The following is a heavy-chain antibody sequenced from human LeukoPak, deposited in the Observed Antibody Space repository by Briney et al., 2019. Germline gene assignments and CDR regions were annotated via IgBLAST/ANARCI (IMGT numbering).Heavy chain of an antibody. CDR1: GYTFTSYG. V-gene: IGHV1-18*01. CDR3: ARVYNSYYYYMDV. CDR2: ISAYNGNT. J-gene: IGHJ6*03. Sequence: GASVKVSCKASGYTFTSYGISWVRQAPGQELEWMGWISAYNGNTNYAQNLQGRVTMTTDLSTGTAYMELRSLRSDDTAVYYCARVYNSYYYYMDVWGKGTPVTVSS. D-gene: IGHD1-14*01.